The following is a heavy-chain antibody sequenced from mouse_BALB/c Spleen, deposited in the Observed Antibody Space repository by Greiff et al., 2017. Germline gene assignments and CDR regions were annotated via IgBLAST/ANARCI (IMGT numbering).Heavy chain of an antibody. Sequence: VQLQQSGAELVKPGASVKLSCTASGFNIKDTYMHWVKQRPEQGLEWIGRIDRANGNTKYDPKFQGKATITADTTANTAYLQPSSLTSEDTAVYSCARPARATFDYWGQGTTLTVSS. CDR2: IDRANGNT. D-gene: IGHD3-1*01. CDR3: ARPARATFDY. J-gene: IGHJ2*01. V-gene: IGHV14-3*02. CDR1: GFNIKDTY.